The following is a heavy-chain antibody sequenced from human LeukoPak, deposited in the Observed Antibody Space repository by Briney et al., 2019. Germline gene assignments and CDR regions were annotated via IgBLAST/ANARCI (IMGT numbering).Heavy chain of an antibody. V-gene: IGHV4-59*08. CDR1: GGSISSYY. D-gene: IGHD2-2*01. J-gene: IGHJ2*01. CDR3: ARQSTRRDWYFDL. CDR2: IYYSGST. Sequence: SETLSLTCTVSGGSISSYYWSWIRQPPGKGLEWIGYIYYSGSTNYNPPLKSRVTISVDTSKNQFSLKLSSGTAADTAVYYCARQSTRRDWYFDLWGRGTLVIVSS.